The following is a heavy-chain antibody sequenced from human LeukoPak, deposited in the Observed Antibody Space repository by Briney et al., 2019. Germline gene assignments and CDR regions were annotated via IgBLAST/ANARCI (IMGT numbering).Heavy chain of an antibody. CDR1: SRSFSGYY. CDR2: INHGGSN. J-gene: IGHJ6*03. CDR3: ARLPRWYSSSWRSYYYYYMDV. D-gene: IGHD6-13*01. V-gene: IGHV4-34*01. Sequence: ASETLSLTCAVYSRSFSGYYWRWIRPPPGKGREWIGEINHGGSNNYNPSLKSRVTISVATSKNQFSLKLSSVTAADTAVYYCARLPRWYSSSWRSYYYYYMDVWGKGTTVTISS.